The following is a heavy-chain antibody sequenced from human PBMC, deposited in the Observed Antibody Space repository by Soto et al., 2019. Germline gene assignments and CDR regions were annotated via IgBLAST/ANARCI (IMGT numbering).Heavy chain of an antibody. CDR3: AKPLVGGGDRGGPGYYYYGMDV. J-gene: IGHJ6*02. Sequence: QVQLVESGGGVVQPGRSLRLSCAASGFTFSSYGMHWVRQAPGKGLEWVAVISYDGSNKYYADSVKGRFTISRDNSKNTRYLQMNSLRAEDTAVYYCAKPLVGGGDRGGPGYYYYGMDVWGQGTTVTVSS. D-gene: IGHD2-21*02. CDR2: ISYDGSNK. V-gene: IGHV3-30*18. CDR1: GFTFSSYG.